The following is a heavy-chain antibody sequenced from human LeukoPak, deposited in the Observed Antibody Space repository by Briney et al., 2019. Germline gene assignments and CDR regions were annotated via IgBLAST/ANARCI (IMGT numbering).Heavy chain of an antibody. CDR3: AKDMYSSSPSWFDP. J-gene: IGHJ5*02. CDR2: IRYDGSNK. CDR1: GFTFSSYG. V-gene: IGHV3-30*02. D-gene: IGHD6-6*01. Sequence: GGCLRLSCAASGFTFSSYGMHWVRQAPGKGLEWVAFIRYDGSNKYYADSVKGRFTISRDNSKNTLYLQMNSLRAEDTAVYYCAKDMYSSSPSWFDPWGQGTLVTVSS.